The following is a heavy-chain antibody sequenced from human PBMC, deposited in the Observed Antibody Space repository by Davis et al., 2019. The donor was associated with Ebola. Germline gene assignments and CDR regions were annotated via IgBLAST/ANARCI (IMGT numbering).Heavy chain of an antibody. V-gene: IGHV4-4*02. CDR2: IYHSGAT. D-gene: IGHD4-17*01. CDR3: ARDHPYGDYSYYYYYGMDV. J-gene: IGHJ6*04. Sequence: SETLSLTCDVSGASISSRNWWSWVRQSPGKGLEWIGEIYHSGATNYNPSLKSRVTISVDKSKNQFSLKLSSVTAADTAVYYCARDHPYGDYSYYYYYGMDVWGKGTTVTVSS. CDR1: GASISSRNW.